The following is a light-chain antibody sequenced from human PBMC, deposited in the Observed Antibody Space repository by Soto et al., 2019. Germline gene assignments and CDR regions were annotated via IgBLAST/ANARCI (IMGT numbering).Light chain of an antibody. CDR1: SSDVGGYNY. CDR3: CSYAGSYTWV. V-gene: IGLV2-11*01. J-gene: IGLJ2*01. Sequence: QYALTQPRSVSGSPGQSVTISCTGTSSDVGGYNYVSWYQQHPGKAPKLMIYDVSKRPSGVPDRFSGSKSGNTASLTISGLQAEDEADYSCCSYAGSYTWVFCGGTKLTVL. CDR2: DVS.